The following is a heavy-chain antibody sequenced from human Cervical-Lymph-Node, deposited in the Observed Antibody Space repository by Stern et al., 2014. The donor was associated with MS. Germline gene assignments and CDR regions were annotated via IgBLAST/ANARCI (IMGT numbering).Heavy chain of an antibody. Sequence: QVQLVQSGSELRKPGASVKVSCKASGYSFNRYAVTWVRQAPGQGLEWLVWINTNNGNPTYAQCFTGRFVFSLDTSVSTTYLHISSLKAEDTAVYYCARDLRDISGYYLDSWGQGSLVTVSS. J-gene: IGHJ4*02. CDR3: ARDLRDISGYYLDS. D-gene: IGHD3-22*01. V-gene: IGHV7-4-1*02. CDR2: INTNNGNP. CDR1: GYSFNRYA.